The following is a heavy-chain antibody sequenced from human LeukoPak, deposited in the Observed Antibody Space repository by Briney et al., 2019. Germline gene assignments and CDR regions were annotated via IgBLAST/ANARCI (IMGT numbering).Heavy chain of an antibody. D-gene: IGHD2-15*01. J-gene: IGHJ6*02. Sequence: PSETLSLTCTVSGGSISSYYWSWIRQPPGKGLEWIGYIYYSGGTNYNPSLKSRVTISVDTSKNQFSLKLSSVTAADTAIYYCGRGGGCRCGSFFSPWRNWYYYGMDVWGQRTTVTVSS. CDR3: GRGGGCRCGSFFSPWRNWYYYGMDV. CDR1: GGSISSYY. CDR2: IYYSGGT. V-gene: IGHV4-59*01.